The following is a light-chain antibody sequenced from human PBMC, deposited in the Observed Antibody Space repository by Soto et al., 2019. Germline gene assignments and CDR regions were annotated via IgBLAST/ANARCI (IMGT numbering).Light chain of an antibody. CDR3: GTWDYSLTTVV. Sequence: QSVLTQPPSVSAAPGQKVTISCSGSHTNIGNNFVSWYQHLPGTAPKLLIFDNNKRPSGIPDRFSSSKGGTSATLDITGLQPGDEADYYCGTWDYSLTTVVFGGGTKLT. J-gene: IGLJ2*01. CDR1: HTNIGNNF. CDR2: DNN. V-gene: IGLV1-51*01.